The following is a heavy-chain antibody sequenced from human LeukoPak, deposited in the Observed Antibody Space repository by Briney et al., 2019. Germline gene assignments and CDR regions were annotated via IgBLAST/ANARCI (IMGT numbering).Heavy chain of an antibody. CDR1: GSISSYY. V-gene: IGHV4-4*09. CDR2: IYTSGTT. Sequence: SETLSLTCTVSGSISSYYWSWIRQPPGKGLEWIGYIYTSGTTNYNPSVKCRVTISVDTSNNQFSLDLSSVTAADSAVYYCARQKCTSASCLTKNAFDVWGQGTLVTVSS. CDR3: ARQKCTSASCLTKNAFDV. J-gene: IGHJ4*02. D-gene: IGHD2-2*01.